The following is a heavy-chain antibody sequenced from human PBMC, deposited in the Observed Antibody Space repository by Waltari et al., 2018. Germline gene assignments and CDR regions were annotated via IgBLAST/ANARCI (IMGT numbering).Heavy chain of an antibody. D-gene: IGHD2-21*02. Sequence: QVQLQESGPSLLKPSETLSLICTVSGGSISGFYWSWVRQPPGKGLDWIGYIYYTGSTNFHPSLKSRVTMSVDTSKNKFSLQLSSVTAADTAFYYCARGGGGDWEWFDPWGQGTLVTVSS. CDR1: GGSISGFY. CDR2: IYYTGST. J-gene: IGHJ5*02. CDR3: ARGGGGDWEWFDP. V-gene: IGHV4-59*01.